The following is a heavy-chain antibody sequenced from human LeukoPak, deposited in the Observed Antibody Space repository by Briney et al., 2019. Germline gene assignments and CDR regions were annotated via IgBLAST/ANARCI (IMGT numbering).Heavy chain of an antibody. D-gene: IGHD2-2*01. Sequence: GGSLRLSCAASGFTFSSYGMHWVRQAPGKGREGVAVIWYDGSNKYYADSVKGRFNISRDNSKNTLYLQMNSLRAEDTAVYYCAREGAQGYCSSTSCYAGNWFDPWGQGTLVTVSS. CDR1: GFTFSSYG. CDR3: AREGAQGYCSSTSCYAGNWFDP. J-gene: IGHJ5*02. CDR2: IWYDGSNK. V-gene: IGHV3-33*01.